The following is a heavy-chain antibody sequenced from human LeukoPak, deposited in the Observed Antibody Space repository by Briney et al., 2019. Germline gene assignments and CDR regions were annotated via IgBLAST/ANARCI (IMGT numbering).Heavy chain of an antibody. Sequence: SETLSLTCTVSGGSISSYYWSWIRQPPGKGLGWIGYISYSGSTNYNPSLKSRVTISVDTSKNQFSLKLSSVTAADTAVYYCARGRADSSGYYSGYFDYWGQGTLVTVSS. J-gene: IGHJ4*02. CDR3: ARGRADSSGYYSGYFDY. CDR1: GGSISSYY. CDR2: ISYSGST. D-gene: IGHD3-22*01. V-gene: IGHV4-59*01.